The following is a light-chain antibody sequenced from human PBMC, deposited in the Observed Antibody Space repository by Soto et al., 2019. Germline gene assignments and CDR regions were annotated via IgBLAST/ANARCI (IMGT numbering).Light chain of an antibody. J-gene: IGKJ3*01. CDR2: CAS. CDR1: QSISNN. V-gene: IGKV3-15*01. Sequence: EVVMTQSPATLSVSPGERATLSCRASQSISNNLAWFQQKPGQAPRLLIYCASTRATGIAARFSGSGSGTEFTLTISSLQSEDFAVYYCQQYDNWPPFTFGPGTKVDIK. CDR3: QQYDNWPPFT.